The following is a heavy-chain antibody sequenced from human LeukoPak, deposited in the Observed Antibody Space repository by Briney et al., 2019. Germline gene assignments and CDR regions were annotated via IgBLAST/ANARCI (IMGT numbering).Heavy chain of an antibody. J-gene: IGHJ6*03. CDR2: ISGSGGST. CDR3: AKVGPSLVRGLIRGGARYYYNYMDV. D-gene: IGHD3-10*01. CDR1: GFTFSSYG. V-gene: IGHV3-23*01. Sequence: GGSLRLSCAASGFTFSSYGMSWVRQAPGKGLEWVSAISGSGGSTYYADSVKGRFSLSRDNSKNTLYLQMNSLRAEDTAVYYCAKVGPSLVRGLIRGGARYYYNYMDVWGKGTTVTISS.